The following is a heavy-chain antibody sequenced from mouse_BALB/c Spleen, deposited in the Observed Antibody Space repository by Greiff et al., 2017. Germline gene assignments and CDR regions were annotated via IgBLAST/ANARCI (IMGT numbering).Heavy chain of an antibody. CDR3: ARSRYDGAWFAY. CDR2: INPSSGYT. CDR1: GYTFTSYT. V-gene: IGHV1-4*01. Sequence: VKLMESGAELARPGASVKMSCKASGYTFTSYTMHWVKQRPGQGLEWIGYINPSSGYTNYNQKFKDKATLTADKSSSTAYMQLSSLTSEDSAVYYCARSRYDGAWFAYWGQGTLVTVSA. D-gene: IGHD2-14*01. J-gene: IGHJ3*01.